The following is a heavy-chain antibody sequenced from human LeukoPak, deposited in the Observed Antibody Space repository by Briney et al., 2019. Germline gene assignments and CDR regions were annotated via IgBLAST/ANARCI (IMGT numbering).Heavy chain of an antibody. Sequence: GGSLRLSCATSGFTFSSYSMNWVRQAPGKGLEWVSYISSSRNTIYYADSVKGRFTISRDNAKNSLYLQMNSLRAEDTAVYYCARDLVGDYGMDVWGEGTTVTVSS. D-gene: IGHD2-15*01. CDR3: ARDLVGDYGMDV. J-gene: IGHJ6*04. CDR2: ISSSRNTI. V-gene: IGHV3-48*04. CDR1: GFTFSSYS.